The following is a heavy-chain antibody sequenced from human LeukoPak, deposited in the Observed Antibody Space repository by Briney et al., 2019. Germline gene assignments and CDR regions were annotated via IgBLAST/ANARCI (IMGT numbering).Heavy chain of an antibody. V-gene: IGHV3-21*01. D-gene: IGHD6-13*01. CDR3: VGEGSSSWGILGDFYMDI. CDR2: ISGSRNYK. Sequence: GGSLRLSCAASGFTFSSYIMNWVRQAPGKGLEGVSFISGSRNYKYYAGSVKGRFTISRDNAKNSLYLQMNSLTVEDTAVYFCVGEGSSSWGILGDFYMDIWGKGTTVIVSS. CDR1: GFTFSSYI. J-gene: IGHJ6*03.